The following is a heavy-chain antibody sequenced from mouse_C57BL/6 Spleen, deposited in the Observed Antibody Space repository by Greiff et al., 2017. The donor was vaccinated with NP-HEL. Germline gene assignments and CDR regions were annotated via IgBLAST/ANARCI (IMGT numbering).Heavy chain of an antibody. J-gene: IGHJ4*01. CDR3: ASHDGYYLYAMDY. D-gene: IGHD2-3*01. Sequence: QVQLKQSGAELAKPGASVKLSCKASGYTFTSYWMHWVKQRPGQGLEWIGYINPSSGYTKYNQKFKDKATLTADKSSSTAYMQLSSLTYEDSAVYYCASHDGYYLYAMDYWGQGTSVPVSS. CDR1: GYTFTSYW. V-gene: IGHV1-7*01. CDR2: INPSSGYT.